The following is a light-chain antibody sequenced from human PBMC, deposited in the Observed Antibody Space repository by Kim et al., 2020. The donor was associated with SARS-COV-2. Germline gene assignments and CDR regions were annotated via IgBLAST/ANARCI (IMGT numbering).Light chain of an antibody. CDR3: QQRYSWPRT. CDR1: QSVSTF. V-gene: IGKV3-11*01. J-gene: IGKJ1*01. Sequence: LSPGERATLSCRAGQSVSTFLAWYQQRLGQAPRLLIYDASNRAAGVPARFSASGSGTDFTLTISSLEPDDFAIYYCQQRYSWPRTFGQGTKVDI. CDR2: DAS.